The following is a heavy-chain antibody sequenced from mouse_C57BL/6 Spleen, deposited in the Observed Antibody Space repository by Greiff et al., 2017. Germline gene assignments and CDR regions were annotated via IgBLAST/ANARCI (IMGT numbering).Heavy chain of an antibody. CDR2: IDPETGGT. CDR1: GYTFTDYE. Sequence: QVQLQQSGAELVRPGASVTLSCKASGYTFTDYEMHWVKQTPVHGLEWIGAIDPETGGTAYNQKFKGKAILTAEKSSSTAYMELRSLTSEDSAAYYCTRGRIPYYCDYWGQGTTLTVSA. J-gene: IGHJ2*01. V-gene: IGHV1-15*01. CDR3: TRGRIPYYCDY.